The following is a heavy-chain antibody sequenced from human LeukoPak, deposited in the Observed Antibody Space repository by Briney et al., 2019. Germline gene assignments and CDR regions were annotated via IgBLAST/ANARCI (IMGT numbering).Heavy chain of an antibody. V-gene: IGHV4-59*08. CDR3: AGGRTGRYYDH. CDR2: FYHNGGT. J-gene: IGHJ4*02. D-gene: IGHD1-1*01. Sequence: TPSETLSLACDISGPAISSFFRNWIRQSPAKGLEWIGFFYHNGGTSYNPSLRSRVIISVDSSQRKFSLQVTSMTAADTAIYYCAGGRTGRYYDHWGQGTLVAVST. CDR1: GPAISSFF.